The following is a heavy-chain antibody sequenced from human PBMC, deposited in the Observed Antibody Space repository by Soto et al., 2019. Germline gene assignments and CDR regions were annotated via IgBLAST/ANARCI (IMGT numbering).Heavy chain of an antibody. CDR2: INSDGSST. CDR3: ARARESYDSSGYYNY. CDR1: ECNFRGFW. Sequence: PGRSKRLSCAASECNFRGFWMHWVSQAPGKGLVWVSRINSDGSSTSYADSVKGRFTISRDNAKNTLYLQMNSLRAEDTAVYYCARARESYDSSGYYNYWCQGTLVTGS. V-gene: IGHV3-74*01. D-gene: IGHD3-22*01. J-gene: IGHJ4*02.